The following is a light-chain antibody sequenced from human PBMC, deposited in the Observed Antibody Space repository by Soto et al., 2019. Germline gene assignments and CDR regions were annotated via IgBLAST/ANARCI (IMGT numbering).Light chain of an antibody. CDR1: QSVSSN. Sequence: TQSPATLSVSPGERATLSCRASQSVSSNLAWYQQKPGQAPRLLIYGASTRATGIPARFSGSGSGTEFTLTIGGLQSEDFAVYYCQQYNNWPRTFGQGTKVDIK. CDR2: GAS. J-gene: IGKJ1*01. CDR3: QQYNNWPRT. V-gene: IGKV3-15*01.